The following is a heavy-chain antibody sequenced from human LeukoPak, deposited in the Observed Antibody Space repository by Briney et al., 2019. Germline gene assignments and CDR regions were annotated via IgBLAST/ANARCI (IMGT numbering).Heavy chain of an antibody. J-gene: IGHJ5*02. CDR2: IYYSGDI. D-gene: IGHD3-16*01. CDR3: VKTAGRVGGS. CDR1: GDSMKSSY. Sequence: SETLSLTCTVSGDSMKSSYWSWMRQPPGKGLEWIGYIYYSGDINYNPSLRGRVTISLDTSKNQFSLRLSSVTAADTAMYYCVKTAGRVGGSWGQGTLVTVSS. V-gene: IGHV4-59*01.